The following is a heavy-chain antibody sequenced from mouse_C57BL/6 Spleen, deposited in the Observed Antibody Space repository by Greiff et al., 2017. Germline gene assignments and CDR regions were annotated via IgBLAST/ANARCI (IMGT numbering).Heavy chain of an antibody. CDR3: ARIRLAFDV. D-gene: IGHD2-12*01. CDR2: IHPNSGRT. Sequence: VQLQQPGAELVKPGASVKLSCKASGYTFTSYWLHWVKQRPGQGLEWIGMIHPNSGRTNYNEKFKSKDTLTVDKSSSTAYMQLSSLTSEDSAVYYCARIRLAFDVWGTGTTVTVSS. CDR1: GYTFTSYW. V-gene: IGHV1-64*01. J-gene: IGHJ1*03.